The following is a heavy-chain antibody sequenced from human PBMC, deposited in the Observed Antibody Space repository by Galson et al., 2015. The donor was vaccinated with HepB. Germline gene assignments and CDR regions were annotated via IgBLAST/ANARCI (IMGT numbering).Heavy chain of an antibody. V-gene: IGHV3-30*03. CDR2: ISYDGSNK. CDR1: GFTFSSYG. J-gene: IGHJ4*02. CDR3: ATAWGPGSYYGY. D-gene: IGHD3-10*01. Sequence: SLRLSCAASGFTFSSYGMHWVRQAPGKGLEWVAVISYDGSNKYYADSVKGRFTISRDNSKNTLYLQMNSLRAEDTAVYYCATAWGPGSYYGYWGQGTLVTVSS.